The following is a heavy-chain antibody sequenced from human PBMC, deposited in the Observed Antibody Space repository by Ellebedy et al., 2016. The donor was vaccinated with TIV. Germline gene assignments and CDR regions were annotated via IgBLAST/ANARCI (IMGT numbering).Heavy chain of an antibody. Sequence: PGGSLRLSCAASGFTFSSYGMHWVRQAPGKGLEWVAVIWYDGSNKYYADSVKGRFTISRDNSKNTLYLQMNSLRAEDTAVYYCAKGDSSGYYVYYYYGMDVWGQGTTVTVSS. D-gene: IGHD3-22*01. V-gene: IGHV3-30*02. J-gene: IGHJ6*02. CDR3: AKGDSSGYYVYYYYGMDV. CDR2: IWYDGSNK. CDR1: GFTFSSYG.